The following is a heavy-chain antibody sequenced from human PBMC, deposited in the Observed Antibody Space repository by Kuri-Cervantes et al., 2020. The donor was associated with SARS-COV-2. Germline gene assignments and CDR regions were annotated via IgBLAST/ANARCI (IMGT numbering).Heavy chain of an antibody. Sequence: GSLRLSCTVSGGSISSYYWSWIRQPPGKGLEWIGYIYYSGSTNYNPSLKSRVTLSVDTSKNHFSLRLSSLTAADAAVYYCATLPGRGDYYTSGTVSDNWGQGTLVTVSS. CDR3: ATLPGRGDYYTSGTVSDN. D-gene: IGHD3-10*01. CDR2: IYYSGST. J-gene: IGHJ4*02. CDR1: GGSISSYY. V-gene: IGHV4-59*08.